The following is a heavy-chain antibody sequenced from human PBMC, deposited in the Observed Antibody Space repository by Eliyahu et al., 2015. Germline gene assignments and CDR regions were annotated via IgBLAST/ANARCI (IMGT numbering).Heavy chain of an antibody. Sequence: EVQLVESGGGXVQPGGSLKLSXAXSGXTFXGSAMPWVRQXSGKGXEWVGRIRSKANSYATAYAASVKGRFTISRDDSKNTAYLQMNSLKTEDTAVYYCTRLTSGEADDYWGQGTLVTVSS. D-gene: IGHD3-10*01. V-gene: IGHV3-73*01. CDR3: TRLTSGEADDY. CDR2: IRSKANSYAT. CDR1: GXTFXGSA. J-gene: IGHJ4*02.